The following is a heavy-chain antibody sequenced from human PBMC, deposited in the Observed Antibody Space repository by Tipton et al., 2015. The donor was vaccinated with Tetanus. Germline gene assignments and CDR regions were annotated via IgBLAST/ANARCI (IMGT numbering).Heavy chain of an antibody. CDR2: ISYGSSTI. CDR3: ARIYGSGSYYPEYYFDY. D-gene: IGHD3-10*01. J-gene: IGHJ4*02. Sequence: LSLTCAASGFTFSDYSMNWVRQAPGKGLEWVSYISYGSSTIYYADSVKGRFTISRDNAKNSLYLQMNSLRDEDTAVYYCARIYGSGSYYPEYYFDYWGQGALVTVSS. CDR1: GFTFSDYS. V-gene: IGHV3-48*02.